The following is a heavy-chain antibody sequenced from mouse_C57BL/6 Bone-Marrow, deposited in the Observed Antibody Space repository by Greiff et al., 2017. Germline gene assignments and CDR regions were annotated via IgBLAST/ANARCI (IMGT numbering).Heavy chain of an antibody. CDR1: GFTFSSYA. V-gene: IGHV5S21*01. CDR2: ISSGGDYT. D-gene: IGHD1-1*01. J-gene: IGHJ2*01. Sequence: VQLKESGEGLVKPGGSLKLSCAASGFTFSSYAMSWVRQTPEKRLEWVAYISSGGDYTYYADTVKGRFTISRDNARNTLYLQMSSLKSEDTAMYYCARVYYSAFDYWGQGTTLTVSA. CDR3: ARVYYSAFDY.